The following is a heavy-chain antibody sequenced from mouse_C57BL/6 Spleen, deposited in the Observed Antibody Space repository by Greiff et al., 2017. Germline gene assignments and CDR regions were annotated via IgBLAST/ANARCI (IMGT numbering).Heavy chain of an antibody. Sequence: EVMLVESGGDLVKPGGSLKLSCAAPGFTFSSYGMSWVRQTPDKRLEWVATISSGGSYTYYPDSVKGRFTISRDNAKNTLYLQMSSLKSEDTAMYYCARLLGLYFDVWGTGTTVTVSS. D-gene: IGHD4-1*01. V-gene: IGHV5-6*01. CDR2: ISSGGSYT. CDR1: GFTFSSYG. CDR3: ARLLGLYFDV. J-gene: IGHJ1*03.